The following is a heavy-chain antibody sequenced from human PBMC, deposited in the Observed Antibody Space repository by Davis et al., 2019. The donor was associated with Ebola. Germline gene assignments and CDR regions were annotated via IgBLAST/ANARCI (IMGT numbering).Heavy chain of an antibody. CDR1: GFTFSSHS. V-gene: IGHV3-21*04. CDR2: ISSSSGYI. CDR3: GRDVGPNDY. D-gene: IGHD3-10*01. Sequence: GESLKISCAASGFTFSSHSMNWVRQAPGKGLEWVSSISSSSGYIYYADSVKGRFTISRDNAKNSMYLQMNSLRADGTAVYYCGRDVGPNDYWGQGTLVTVSS. J-gene: IGHJ4*02.